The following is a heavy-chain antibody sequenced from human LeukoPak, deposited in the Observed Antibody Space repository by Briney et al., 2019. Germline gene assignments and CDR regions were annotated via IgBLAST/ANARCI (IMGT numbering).Heavy chain of an antibody. V-gene: IGHV3-21*04. CDR2: ISGTGRDI. CDR3: AKGLFSAYDKYLDS. D-gene: IGHD5-12*01. CDR1: GFAFESFT. Sequence: GGSLRLSCAGSGFAFESFTMTSVPQAPGKGLEWVSLISGTGRDINCADSVRGRFTISRDNTKNSLFLQMDSLRVEDTAIYYCAKGLFSAYDKYLDSWGQGTLVTVSS. J-gene: IGHJ4*02.